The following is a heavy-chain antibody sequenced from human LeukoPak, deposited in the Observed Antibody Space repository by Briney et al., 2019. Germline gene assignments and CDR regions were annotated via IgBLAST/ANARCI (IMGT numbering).Heavy chain of an antibody. J-gene: IGHJ4*02. CDR1: GGSISSSNW. D-gene: IGHD1-26*01. V-gene: IGHV4-4*02. Sequence: SGTLSLTCAVSGGSISSSNWWGWGRQPPGKGLEWIGEIYHSGSTNYNPSLKSRVTISVDKSKNQFSLKLSSVTAADTAVYYCARDLSGSFPFDYWGQGTLVTVSS. CDR2: IYHSGST. CDR3: ARDLSGSFPFDY.